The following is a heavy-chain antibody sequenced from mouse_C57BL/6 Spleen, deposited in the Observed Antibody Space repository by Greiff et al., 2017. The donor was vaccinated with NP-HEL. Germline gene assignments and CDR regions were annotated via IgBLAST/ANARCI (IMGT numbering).Heavy chain of an antibody. J-gene: IGHJ4*01. CDR1: GFNIKDYY. CDR2: IDPEDGDT. D-gene: IGHD1-1*01. CDR3: TTSYYGSSSYAMDY. Sequence: VQLQQSGAELVRPGASVKLSCTASGFNIKDYYMHWVKQRPEQGLEWIGRIDPEDGDTEYAPKFQGKATMTADTSSNTAYLQLSSLTSEDTAVYYCTTSYYGSSSYAMDYWGQGTSVTASS. V-gene: IGHV14-1*01.